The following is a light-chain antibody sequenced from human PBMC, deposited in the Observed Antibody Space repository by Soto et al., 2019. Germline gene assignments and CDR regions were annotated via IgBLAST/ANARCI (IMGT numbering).Light chain of an antibody. CDR3: QQYGSSPPIT. CDR1: HSVSSSY. V-gene: IGKV3-20*01. Sequence: EIVLTQSPGTLSLSPGERATLSCRASHSVSSSYLAWYQQKPGQAPRLLIYGASSRATGTPDRFSGSGSGTDFTLTISILEPEDFAVYYCQQYGSSPPITFGQGTRLEIK. J-gene: IGKJ5*01. CDR2: GAS.